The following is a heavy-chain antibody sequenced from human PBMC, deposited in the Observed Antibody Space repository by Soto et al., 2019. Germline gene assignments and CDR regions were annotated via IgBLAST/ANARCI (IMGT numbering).Heavy chain of an antibody. CDR1: GWTFRDYY. CDR3: AREDTAMDAFDI. D-gene: IGHD5-18*01. Sequence: ALILSGLASGWTFRDYYMSWIRQAPGKGLEWVSYIISSSSYTNYADSVKGRFTISRDNARKSLYLQMNSLRAEDTAVYYCAREDTAMDAFDIWGQGPMVT. CDR2: IISSSSYT. J-gene: IGHJ3*02. V-gene: IGHV3-11*06.